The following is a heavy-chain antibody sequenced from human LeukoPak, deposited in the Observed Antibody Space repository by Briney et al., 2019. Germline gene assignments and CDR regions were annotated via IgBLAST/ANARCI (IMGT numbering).Heavy chain of an antibody. V-gene: IGHV3-33*01. CDR1: GFTFSSYG. Sequence: GGSLRLSCAASGFTFSSYGMHWVRQAPGKGLEWVAVIWYDGSNKYYADSVKGRFTISRDNSKNTLYLQMNSLRAEDTAVYYCARPTKGSGSGYYSGDWYFDLWGRGTLVTVSS. D-gene: IGHD3-22*01. J-gene: IGHJ2*01. CDR2: IWYDGSNK. CDR3: ARPTKGSGSGYYSGDWYFDL.